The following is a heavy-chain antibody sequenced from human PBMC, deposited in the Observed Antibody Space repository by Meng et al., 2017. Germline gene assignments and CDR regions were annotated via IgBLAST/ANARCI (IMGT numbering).Heavy chain of an antibody. CDR2: IYYSGST. D-gene: IGHD6-13*01. CDR1: GGSISSYY. V-gene: IGHV4-59*01. CDR3: ARDRAEALLDY. J-gene: IGHJ4*02. Sequence: GSLRLSCTVSGGSISSYYWSWTRQPPGKGLEWIGYIYYSGSTNYDPSLKSRVTISVDTSKNQFSLKLSSVTAADTAVYYCARDRAEALLDYWGQGTLVTVSS.